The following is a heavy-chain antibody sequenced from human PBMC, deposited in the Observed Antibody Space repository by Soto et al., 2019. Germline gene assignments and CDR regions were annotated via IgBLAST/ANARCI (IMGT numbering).Heavy chain of an antibody. J-gene: IGHJ4*02. CDR2: IYYTGTT. CDR1: GDSINNSY. D-gene: IGHD6-13*01. V-gene: IGHV4-59*01. Sequence: PSETLSLTCAVSGDSINNSYWSWIRQPSGKRLEWIGNIYYTGTTTYNPSLESRVTMSVDTSKNQFSLKLNSVDAADTAVYYCAKYRRTEAEGFTLDYWGRGTLVTVSS. CDR3: AKYRRTEAEGFTLDY.